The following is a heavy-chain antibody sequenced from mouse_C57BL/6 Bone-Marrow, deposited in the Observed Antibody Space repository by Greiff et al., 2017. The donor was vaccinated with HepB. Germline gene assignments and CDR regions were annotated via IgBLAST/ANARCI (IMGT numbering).Heavy chain of an antibody. CDR2: ISSGGSYN. J-gene: IGHJ2*01. CDR1: GFTFSSYG. Sequence: EVHLVESGGDLVKPGGSLKLSCAASGFTFSSYGMSWVRQTPDKRLEWVATISSGGSYNYYPDSVKGRFTISRDNAKNTLYLQMSSLKSEDTAMYYCARRVTGTRDYFDYWGQGTTLTVSS. D-gene: IGHD4-1*01. V-gene: IGHV5-6*01. CDR3: ARRVTGTRDYFDY.